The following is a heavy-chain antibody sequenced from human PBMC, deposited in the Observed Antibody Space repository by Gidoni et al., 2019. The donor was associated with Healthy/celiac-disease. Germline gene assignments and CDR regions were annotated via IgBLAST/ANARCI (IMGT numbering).Heavy chain of an antibody. CDR2: IIPSFCTA. CDR1: GGTFSSYA. V-gene: IGHV1-69*01. Sequence: QVQLVQSGAEVKKPGSSVKVSCQASGGTFSSYAISWVRQAPGQGLEWMGGIIPSFCTANYAQKFQGRVTITADESTSTAYMELSSLRSEDTAVYYCARGVYYGSGSYDSTDYYYYGMDVWGQGTTVTVSS. J-gene: IGHJ6*02. D-gene: IGHD3-10*01. CDR3: ARGVYYGSGSYDSTDYYYYGMDV.